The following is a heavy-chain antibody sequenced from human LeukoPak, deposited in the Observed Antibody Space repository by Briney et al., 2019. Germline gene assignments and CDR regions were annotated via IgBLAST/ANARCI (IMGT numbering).Heavy chain of an antibody. J-gene: IGHJ4*02. D-gene: IGHD2-15*01. CDR3: ARDCSGASCCV. Sequence: GGSLRLSCAASGFTFSSYGMHWVRQAPGKGLEWVAVIWYDGSNKYYADSVKGRFTISRDNSKSTLYLQMNSLRAEDTAVYYCARDCSGASCCVWGQGTLVTVSS. CDR1: GFTFSSYG. V-gene: IGHV3-33*01. CDR2: IWYDGSNK.